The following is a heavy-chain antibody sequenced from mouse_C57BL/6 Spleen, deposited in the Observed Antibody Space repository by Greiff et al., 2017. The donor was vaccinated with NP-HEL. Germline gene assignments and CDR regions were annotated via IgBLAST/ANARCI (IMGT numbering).Heavy chain of an antibody. Sequence: QVQLQQSGAELVKPGASVKISCKASGYAFSSYWMNWVKQRPGKGLEWIGQIYPGDGDTNYNGKFKGKATLTADKSSSTAYMQLSSLTSEDSAVYFCARPITTVVDYYAMDYWGQGTSVTVSS. CDR3: ARPITTVVDYYAMDY. CDR1: GYAFSSYW. J-gene: IGHJ4*01. V-gene: IGHV1-80*01. CDR2: IYPGDGDT. D-gene: IGHD1-1*01.